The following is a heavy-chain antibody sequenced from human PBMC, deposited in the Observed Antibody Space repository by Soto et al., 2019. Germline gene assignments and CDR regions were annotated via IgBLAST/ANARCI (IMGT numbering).Heavy chain of an antibody. Sequence: PSETLSLTCTVSGGSISSGDYYWSWIRQPPGKGLEWIGYIYYSVSTYYNPSLKSRVTISVDTSKNQFSLKLSSVTAADTAVYYCASLSEYSNSNWFDPWGQGTLVTVSS. J-gene: IGHJ5*02. V-gene: IGHV4-30-4*01. CDR1: GGSISSGDYY. CDR3: ASLSEYSNSNWFDP. D-gene: IGHD6-6*01. CDR2: IYYSVST.